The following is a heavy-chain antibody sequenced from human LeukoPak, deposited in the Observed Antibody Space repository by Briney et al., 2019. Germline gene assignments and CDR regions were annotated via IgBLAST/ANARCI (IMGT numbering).Heavy chain of an antibody. J-gene: IGHJ4*02. CDR2: LYHSGTT. CDR1: GYSISSGYY. CDR3: ARSLSLSSYFYFHY. V-gene: IGHV4-38-2*01. D-gene: IGHD2/OR15-2a*01. Sequence: SETLSLTCAVSGYSISSGYYWGWIRQPPGKGLEWIGSLYHSGTTYYNPPLKSRVTISVDTSKNRFSLNLTSVTAADTAVYYCARSLSLSSYFYFHYWGQGTLVTVSS.